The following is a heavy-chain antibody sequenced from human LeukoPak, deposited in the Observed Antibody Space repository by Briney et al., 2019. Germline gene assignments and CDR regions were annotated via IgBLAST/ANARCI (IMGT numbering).Heavy chain of an antibody. D-gene: IGHD3-16*01. CDR2: IWYDGSNK. V-gene: IGHV3-33*01. Sequence: GGSLRLSCAASGFIFSNYGMHWVRQAPGKGLEWVAVIWYDGSNKYYADSVKGRFTISRDNSKNTLYVQMSSLRAEDTAVYYCARSNNGGWGYCDYWGQGSLVTVSS. CDR1: GFIFSNYG. CDR3: ARSNNGGWGYCDY. J-gene: IGHJ4*02.